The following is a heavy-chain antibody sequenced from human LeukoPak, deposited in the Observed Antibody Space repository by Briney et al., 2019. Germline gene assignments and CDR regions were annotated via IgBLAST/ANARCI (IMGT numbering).Heavy chain of an antibody. J-gene: IGHJ3*02. V-gene: IGHV3-9*01. CDR3: AKDDAFDI. CDR1: GFTFDDYA. Sequence: GGSLRLSCAASGFTFDDYAMPWVRQAPGKGLEWVSGISWNGGSIGYADSVKGRFTISRDNAKNSLYLQMNSLRAEDTALYYCAKDDAFDIWGQGTMVTVSS. CDR2: ISWNGGSI.